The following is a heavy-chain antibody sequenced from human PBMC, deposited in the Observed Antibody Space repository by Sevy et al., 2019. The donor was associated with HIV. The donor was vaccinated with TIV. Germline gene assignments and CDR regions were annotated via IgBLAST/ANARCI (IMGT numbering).Heavy chain of an antibody. CDR2: IKSKTEGGTT. D-gene: IGHD3-10*01. J-gene: IGHJ4*02. CDR1: GFTFSNAW. Sequence: GGSLRLSCAASGFTFSNAWMSWVRQAPGKGLEWVGRIKSKTEGGTTDYAAPWKGRFTISSDDSKNTLYLQMNSLKAEDTAVYYCTTILLWFGEGEGYWGQGTLVTVSS. CDR3: TTILLWFGEGEGY. V-gene: IGHV3-15*01.